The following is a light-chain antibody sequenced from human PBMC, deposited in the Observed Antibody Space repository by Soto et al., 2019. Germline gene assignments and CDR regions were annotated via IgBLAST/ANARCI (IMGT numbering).Light chain of an antibody. CDR1: SSDVGGYNL. CDR3: SSYKSSSTCPYV. J-gene: IGLJ1*01. CDR2: DVN. V-gene: IGLV2-14*01. Sequence: QSALTQPASVSGSPGQSITISCTGTSSDVGGYNLVSWYQQYPDKAPKLMIFDVNTRPSGVSNRFSGSKSGNTASLTISGLQAEDEADYYCSSYKSSSTCPYVFGTGTQLPVL.